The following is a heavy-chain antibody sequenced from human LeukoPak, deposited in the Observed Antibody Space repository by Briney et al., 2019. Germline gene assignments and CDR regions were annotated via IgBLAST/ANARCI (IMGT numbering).Heavy chain of an antibody. CDR1: GYTFTGYY. V-gene: IGHV1-8*02. CDR2: INPNSGNT. CDR3: AREYRGYFDY. J-gene: IGHJ4*02. D-gene: IGHD1-26*01. Sequence: ASVKVSCKASGYTFTGYYMHWVRQAPGQGLEWMGWINPNSGNTGYAQKFQGRVTMTRNTSISTAYMELSSLRSEDTAVYYCAREYRGYFDYWGQGTLVTVSS.